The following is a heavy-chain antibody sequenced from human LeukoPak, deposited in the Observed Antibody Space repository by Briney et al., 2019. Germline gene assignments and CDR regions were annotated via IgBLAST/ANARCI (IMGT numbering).Heavy chain of an antibody. CDR1: GFTFSSYS. CDR2: ISSSRSTI. V-gene: IGHV3-48*01. Sequence: GGSLRVSCAASGFTFSSYSMKWVRQAPGKGLEWVSYISSSRSTIYYADSVKGRFTISRDNAKNSLYLQMNSLRAEDTAVYYSARDLGNYDILTGYYIGLYFDYWGQGTLVTVSS. J-gene: IGHJ4*02. D-gene: IGHD3-9*01. CDR3: ARDLGNYDILTGYYIGLYFDY.